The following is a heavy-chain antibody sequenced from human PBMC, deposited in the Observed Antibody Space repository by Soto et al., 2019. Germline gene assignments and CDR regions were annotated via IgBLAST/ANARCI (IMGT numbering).Heavy chain of an antibody. CDR2: ISAYNGNT. Sequence: ASVKVSCKASGYTFTSYGISWVRQAPGQGLEWMGWISAYNGNTNYAQKLQGRVTMTTDTSTSTAYMELRSLRSDDTAVYYCARDLPAPLGREYNWFDPWGQGTLVTVSS. CDR1: GYTFTSYG. CDR3: ARDLPAPLGREYNWFDP. V-gene: IGHV1-18*01. J-gene: IGHJ5*02. D-gene: IGHD3-10*01.